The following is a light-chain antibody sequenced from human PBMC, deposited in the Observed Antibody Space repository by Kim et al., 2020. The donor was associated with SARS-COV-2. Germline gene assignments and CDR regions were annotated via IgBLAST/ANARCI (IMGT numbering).Light chain of an antibody. CDR3: QQYDHLPIT. V-gene: IGKV1-33*01. J-gene: IGKJ5*01. CDR2: DAS. Sequence: DIQMTQSPSSLSASVGDRVTITCQASQDIGNYLNWYEQKPGKVPKLVIYDASNLETGVPSRFSGSGFGAEFTLTINNLQPEDIATYYCQQYDHLPITFGQGTRLEIK. CDR1: QDIGNY.